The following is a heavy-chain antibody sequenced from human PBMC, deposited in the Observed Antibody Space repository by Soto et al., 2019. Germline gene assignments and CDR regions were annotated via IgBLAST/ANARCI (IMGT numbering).Heavy chain of an antibody. D-gene: IGHD4-17*01. CDR2: ISYDGSNK. CDR1: GFTFSSYA. Sequence: QVQLVESGGGVVQPGRSLRLSCAASGFTFSSYAMHWVRQAPGKGLEWVAVISYDGSNKYYADSVKGRFTISRDNSKNTLYLQMNSLRAEDTAVYYCARMTTVVTDGDWGQGTLVTVSS. V-gene: IGHV3-30-3*01. CDR3: ARMTTVVTDGD. J-gene: IGHJ1*01.